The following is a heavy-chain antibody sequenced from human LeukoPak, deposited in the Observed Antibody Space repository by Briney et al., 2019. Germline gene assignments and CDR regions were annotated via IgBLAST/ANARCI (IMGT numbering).Heavy chain of an antibody. D-gene: IGHD2-2*01. CDR3: ARASDDEFYRYHGMDV. Sequence: SETLSLTCPVHGGSFSGYYWTWIRQYPGKVLEWIGEISQSGSTNHDPSLKSRITLSVATSKNQYSLTLTSLTAADTAVYYCARASDDEFYRYHGMDVWGQGTTVIVSS. J-gene: IGHJ6*02. V-gene: IGHV4-34*01. CDR2: ISQSGST. CDR1: GGSFSGYY.